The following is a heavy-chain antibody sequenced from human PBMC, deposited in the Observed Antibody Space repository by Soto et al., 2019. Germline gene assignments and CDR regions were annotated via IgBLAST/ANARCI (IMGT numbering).Heavy chain of an antibody. CDR1: GYTFTTFG. V-gene: IGHV1-18*01. J-gene: IGHJ4*02. CDR2: ISAYNGNT. Sequence: QVQLVQSGAEVKKPGASVKVSCKASGYTFTTFGISWVRQAPGQGLEWMGWISAYNGNTNYAQKFQGRVTTSTDASTSTASMEVRSRRCADTAVYYCGRGGTPIDYWGQGTLVTVSS. D-gene: IGHD3-16*01. CDR3: GRGGTPIDY.